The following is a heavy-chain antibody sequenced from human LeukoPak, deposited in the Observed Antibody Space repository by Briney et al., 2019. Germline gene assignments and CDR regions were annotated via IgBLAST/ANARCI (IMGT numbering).Heavy chain of an antibody. J-gene: IGHJ3*02. V-gene: IGHV4-59*01. CDR3: ARGISGNYYAVDI. D-gene: IGHD1-26*01. CDR1: GGSISSNY. CDR2: LYYSGST. Sequence: SETLSLTCSVSGGSISSNYWSWIRQPPGKELEWIGYLYYSGSTNYNPSLKSRVTISVDTSKDQSSLNLTSVTAADTAVYYCARGISGNYYAVDIWGQGTMVTVSS.